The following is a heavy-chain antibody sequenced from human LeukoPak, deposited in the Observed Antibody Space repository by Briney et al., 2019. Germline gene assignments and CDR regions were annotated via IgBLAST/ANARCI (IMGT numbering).Heavy chain of an antibody. CDR1: GFTFSSYG. CDR3: ATDDYGDYGLDY. D-gene: IGHD4-17*01. CDR2: IRYDGSNK. V-gene: IGHV3-30*02. Sequence: GGSLRLSCAASGFTFSSYGMHWVRQAPGKGLEWVAFIRYDGSNKYYADSVKGRFTISRDNSKNTLYLQMNSLRAEDTAVYYCATDDYGDYGLDYWGQGTLVTVSS. J-gene: IGHJ4*02.